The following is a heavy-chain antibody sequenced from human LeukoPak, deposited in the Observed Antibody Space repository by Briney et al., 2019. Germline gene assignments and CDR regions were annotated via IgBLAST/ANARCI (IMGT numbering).Heavy chain of an antibody. Sequence: GASVKVFCKASGGTFSSYAISWVRQAPGQGLEWMGGIIPIFGTANYAQKFQGRVTITTDESTSTAYMELSSLRSEDTAVYYCARGTYSSSWSYYFDYWGQGTLVTVSS. CDR3: ARGTYSSSWSYYFDY. CDR2: IIPIFGTA. D-gene: IGHD6-13*01. CDR1: GGTFSSYA. V-gene: IGHV1-69*05. J-gene: IGHJ4*02.